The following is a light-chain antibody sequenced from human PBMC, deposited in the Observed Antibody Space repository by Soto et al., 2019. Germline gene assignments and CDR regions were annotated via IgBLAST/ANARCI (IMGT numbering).Light chain of an antibody. CDR2: AAS. J-gene: IGKJ4*01. CDR1: QSINTY. Sequence: DIQMTQSPSSLSAPVGDTVTITCRASQSINTYLNWYQQKPGTAPKLLIYAASSLQSGVSSRFSGSGSGTDFTLSISSLHPEDLATYFCQQSYTTPLTFGGGTKVQIK. V-gene: IGKV1-39*01. CDR3: QQSYTTPLT.